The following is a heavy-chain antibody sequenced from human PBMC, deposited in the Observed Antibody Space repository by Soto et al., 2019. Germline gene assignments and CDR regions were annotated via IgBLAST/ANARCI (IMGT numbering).Heavy chain of an antibody. Sequence: SETLSLTCTVSGGSISSSIYYWGWIRQPPGMGLEWIGSIYYSGSTNCNPSLKSRITMSVDTSRNQFSLKLSSVTAADTAVYYCARYDYDNNIYSIDYWGQGALVTVSS. CDR3: ARYDYDNNIYSIDY. J-gene: IGHJ4*02. V-gene: IGHV4-39*07. CDR1: GGSISSSIYY. D-gene: IGHD3-22*01. CDR2: IYYSGST.